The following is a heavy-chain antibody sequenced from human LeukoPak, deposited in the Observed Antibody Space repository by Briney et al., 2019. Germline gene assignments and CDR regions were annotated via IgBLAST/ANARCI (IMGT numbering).Heavy chain of an antibody. Sequence: GGSLRLSCAASGFTFDDYAMHWVRQAPGKGLEWVSGISWNSGSIGYADSVRGRFTISRDNAKNSLYLQMNSLRAEDTALYYCAKDFSSSGVVVAASAFDIWGQGTMVTVSS. J-gene: IGHJ3*02. CDR1: GFTFDDYA. CDR3: AKDFSSSGVVVAASAFDI. V-gene: IGHV3-9*01. CDR2: ISWNSGSI. D-gene: IGHD2-15*01.